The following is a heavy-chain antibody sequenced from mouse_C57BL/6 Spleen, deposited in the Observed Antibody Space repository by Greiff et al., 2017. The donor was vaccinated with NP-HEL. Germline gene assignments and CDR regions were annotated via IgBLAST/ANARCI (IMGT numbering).Heavy chain of an antibody. J-gene: IGHJ3*01. D-gene: IGHD2-1*01. CDR2: IYPGDGDT. CDR3: ARDGNSFAY. CDR1: GYAFSSSW. Sequence: VKLQQSGPELVKPGASVKISCKASGYAFSSSWMNWVKQRPGKGLEWIGRIYPGDGDTNYNGKFKGKATLTADKSSSTAYMQLSSLTSEDSAVYFCARDGNSFAYWGQGTLVTVSA. V-gene: IGHV1-82*01.